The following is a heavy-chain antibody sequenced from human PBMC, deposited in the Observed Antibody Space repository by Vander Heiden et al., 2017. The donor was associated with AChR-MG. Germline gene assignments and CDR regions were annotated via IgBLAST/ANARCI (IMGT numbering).Heavy chain of an antibody. D-gene: IGHD3-16*01. J-gene: IGHJ4*02. CDR1: GVPFRTYG. Sequence: QVQLVESGADVVPTGSSHSIFCAAAGVPFRTYGFHWVRQAPGKGLEWVAVISYDGSNKYYADSVKGRFTISRDNSKHTLYLQMNSLRAEDTAVYYCAKGGPLGEYFDYWGKGTLVTVSS. CDR2: ISYDGSNK. V-gene: IGHV3-30*18. CDR3: AKGGPLGEYFDY.